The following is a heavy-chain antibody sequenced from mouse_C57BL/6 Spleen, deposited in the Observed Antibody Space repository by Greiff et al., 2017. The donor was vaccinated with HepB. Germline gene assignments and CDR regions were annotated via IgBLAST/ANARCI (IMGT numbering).Heavy chain of an antibody. CDR3: AVYYGSSYLDY. Sequence: QVHVKQPGAELVKPGASVKLSCKASGYTFTSYWMHWVKQRPGQGLEWIGMIHPNSGSTNYNEKFKSKATLTVDKSSSTAYMQLSSLTSEDSAVYYCAVYYGSSYLDYWGQGTTLTVSS. CDR1: GYTFTSYW. V-gene: IGHV1-64*01. D-gene: IGHD1-1*01. CDR2: IHPNSGST. J-gene: IGHJ2*01.